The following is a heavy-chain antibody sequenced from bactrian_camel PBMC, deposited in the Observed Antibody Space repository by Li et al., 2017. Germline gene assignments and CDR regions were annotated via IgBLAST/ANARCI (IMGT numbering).Heavy chain of an antibody. CDR2: LGGGT. Sequence: VQLVESGGGSAQPGESLTLSCTSSGYIRNAYCVGWFRQAPGKAREGIAALGGGTYYADSVRGRFTISRDNAKNTVYLQMNSLKAEDGAVYYCVKDEGYYNGRYWGQGTQVTVS. D-gene: IGHD2*01. J-gene: IGHJ4*01. CDR3: VKDEGYYNGRY. CDR1: GYIRNAYC. V-gene: IGHV3S1*01.